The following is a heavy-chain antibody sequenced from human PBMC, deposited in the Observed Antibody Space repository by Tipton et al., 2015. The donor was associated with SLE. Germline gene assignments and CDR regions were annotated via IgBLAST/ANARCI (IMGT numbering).Heavy chain of an antibody. J-gene: IGHJ6*03. CDR1: GGSISGYY. D-gene: IGHD1-14*01. CDR3: ARDLRSGGYYYYYYMDV. Sequence: TLSLTCTVSGGSISGYYWSWIRQPPGRGPQWIGYIYYSGSTNYNPSLKSRVTISVDTSKNQFSLKLSSVTAADTAVYYCARDLRSGGYYYYYYMDVWGKGTTVTVSS. V-gene: IGHV4-59*01. CDR2: IYYSGST.